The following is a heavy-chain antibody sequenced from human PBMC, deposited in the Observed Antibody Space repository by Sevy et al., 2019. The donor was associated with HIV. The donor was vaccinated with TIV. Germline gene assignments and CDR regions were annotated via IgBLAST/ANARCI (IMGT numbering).Heavy chain of an antibody. CDR1: GYTFTGYY. CDR2: INPNSGGT. V-gene: IGHV1-2*02. J-gene: IGHJ5*02. Sequence: ASVKVSCKASGYTFTGYYMHWVRQAPGQGLEWMGWINPNSGGTNYAQKFQGRVTMTRDTSISTAYMELSRLRSDDTAGYYCAREIDSSGYYGTGAWFDPWGQGTLVTVSS. CDR3: AREIDSSGYYGTGAWFDP. D-gene: IGHD3-22*01.